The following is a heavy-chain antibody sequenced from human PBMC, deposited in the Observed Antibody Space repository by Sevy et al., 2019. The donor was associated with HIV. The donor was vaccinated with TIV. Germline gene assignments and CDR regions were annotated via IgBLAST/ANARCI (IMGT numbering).Heavy chain of an antibody. J-gene: IGHJ4*02. CDR2: ISYDGSFT. CDR1: GFIFSDYT. D-gene: IGHD6-13*01. CDR3: ARSQSSSWHYFDY. V-gene: IGHV3-30*04. Sequence: SLKISCAASGFIFSDYTLHWVRQAPGTGLEWVAVISYDGSFTYYADSVEGRFTISRDNSKNTLFLQMNSLRHEDTAVYYCARSQSSSWHYFDYWGQGTLVTVSS.